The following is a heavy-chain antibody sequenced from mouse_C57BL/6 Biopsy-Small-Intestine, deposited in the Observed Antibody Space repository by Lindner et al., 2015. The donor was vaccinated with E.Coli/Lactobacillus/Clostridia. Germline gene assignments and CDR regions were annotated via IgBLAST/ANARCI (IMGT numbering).Heavy chain of an antibody. CDR3: ARWLLIFDY. Sequence: VQLQESGPELVKPGASVKMSCKASGYTFTDYNMHWVKQSHGKSLEWIGYINPNNGGTSYNQKFKGKATLTVNKSSSTAYMELRSPTSEDSAVYYCARWLLIFDYWGQGTTLTVSS. D-gene: IGHD2-3*01. CDR1: GYTFTDYN. V-gene: IGHV1-22*01. CDR2: INPNNGGT. J-gene: IGHJ2*01.